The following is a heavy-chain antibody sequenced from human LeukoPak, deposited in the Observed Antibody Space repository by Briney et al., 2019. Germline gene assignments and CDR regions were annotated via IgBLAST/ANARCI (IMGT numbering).Heavy chain of an antibody. D-gene: IGHD6-19*01. J-gene: IGHJ4*02. CDR2: ISSSSSYI. Sequence: GGSLRLSCAASGFTFNSYSMNWVRQAPGKGLEWVSSISSSSSYIYYADSVKGRFTISRDNGKNSLYMQMNSLTAEDTAVSSCASVLAVAGTSPWYFDYWGQGTLVTVSS. CDR1: GFTFNSYS. CDR3: ASVLAVAGTSPWYFDY. V-gene: IGHV3-21*04.